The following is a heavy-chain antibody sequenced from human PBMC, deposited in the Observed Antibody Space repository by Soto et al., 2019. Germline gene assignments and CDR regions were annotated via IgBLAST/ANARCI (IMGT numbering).Heavy chain of an antibody. CDR1: GFTFTSSA. D-gene: IGHD3-10*01. CDR3: AADLALWFGELFKFDP. J-gene: IGHJ5*02. CDR2: IVVGSGNT. Sequence: SVKVSCKASGFTFTSSAVQWVRQARGQRLEWIGWIVVGSGNTNYAQKFQERVTITRDMSTRTAYMELSSLRSEDTAVYYCAADLALWFGELFKFDPWGQGTLVTVSS. V-gene: IGHV1-58*01.